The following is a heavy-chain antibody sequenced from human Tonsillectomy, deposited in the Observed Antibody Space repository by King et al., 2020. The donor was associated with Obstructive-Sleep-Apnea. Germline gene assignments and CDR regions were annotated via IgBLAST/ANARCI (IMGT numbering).Heavy chain of an antibody. V-gene: IGHV1-18*04. CDR1: GYTFTSYG. CDR2: ISAYNGNT. Sequence: VQLVESGAEVKKPGASVKVSCKVSGYTFTSYGISWVRQAPGQGLEWMGWISAYNGNTNYAQKLQGRVTMTTDTSTSTAYMELRSLRSDDTAVYYCARDYYDSSGYYPQPSDYWGQGTLVTVSS. D-gene: IGHD3-22*01. J-gene: IGHJ4*02. CDR3: ARDYYDSSGYYPQPSDY.